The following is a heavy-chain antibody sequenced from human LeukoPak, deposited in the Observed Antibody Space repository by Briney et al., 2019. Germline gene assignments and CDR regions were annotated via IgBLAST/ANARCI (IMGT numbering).Heavy chain of an antibody. D-gene: IGHD4-23*01. Sequence: GGSLRVSCAASGFSFNNYAMSWVRQAPGKGLEWVSAISTTGGSTYYADSVKGRFTVSRDNSKITLSLQMDSLRVEDTALYYCAKDWTTVVTPKGYYFDSWGQGTLVTVSS. CDR3: AKDWTTVVTPKGYYFDS. CDR2: ISTTGGST. V-gene: IGHV3-23*01. CDR1: GFSFNNYA. J-gene: IGHJ4*02.